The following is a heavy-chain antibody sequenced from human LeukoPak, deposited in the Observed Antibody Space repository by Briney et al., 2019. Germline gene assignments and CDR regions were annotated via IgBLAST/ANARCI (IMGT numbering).Heavy chain of an antibody. D-gene: IGHD1-26*01. Sequence: GESLKISCKGSGYNFTTYWIGWVRQMPGKGLEWMGIIYPGDSDTRYSPSFQGQVTISADKSISTAYLQWSSLKASDTAMYYCARRDPYSGSYFDYWGQGTLVTVSS. J-gene: IGHJ4*02. CDR3: ARRDPYSGSYFDY. V-gene: IGHV5-51*01. CDR1: GYNFTTYW. CDR2: IYPGDSDT.